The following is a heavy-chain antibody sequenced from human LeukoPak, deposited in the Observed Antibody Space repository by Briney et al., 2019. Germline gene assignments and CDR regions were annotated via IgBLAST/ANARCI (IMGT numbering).Heavy chain of an antibody. CDR1: GGSISGNG. CDR2: IIPIFGTT. V-gene: IGHV1-69*13. Sequence: SVKVSCKASGGSISGNGISWVRQAPGQGLQWMGGIIPIFGTTNSAQRFQGRVTITADEPTSTVYMELSSLRSEDTAVYYCARGGYCSGGVCPTPFDLWGQGTMAIVSS. J-gene: IGHJ3*01. CDR3: ARGGYCSGGVCPTPFDL. D-gene: IGHD2-8*02.